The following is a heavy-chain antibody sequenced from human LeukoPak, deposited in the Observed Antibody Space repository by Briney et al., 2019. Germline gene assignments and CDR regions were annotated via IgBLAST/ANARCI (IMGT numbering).Heavy chain of an antibody. J-gene: IGHJ4*02. CDR2: ISSNGGST. Sequence: GGALRLSCSASGFTFSSYAMHWVRQAPGKGLEYVSAISSNGGSTYYADSVKGRFTISRDNSKNTLYLQMSSLRAEDTAVYYCVKDEGVAVAGSLDYWGQGTLVTVSS. V-gene: IGHV3-64D*09. D-gene: IGHD6-19*01. CDR3: VKDEGVAVAGSLDY. CDR1: GFTFSSYA.